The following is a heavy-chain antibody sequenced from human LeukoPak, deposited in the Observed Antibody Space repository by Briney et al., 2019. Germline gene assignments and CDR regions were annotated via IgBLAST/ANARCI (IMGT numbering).Heavy chain of an antibody. V-gene: IGHV3-23*01. CDR1: GFTFSNYA. D-gene: IGHD1-26*01. CDR3: AKVSPSGSLNY. J-gene: IGHJ4*02. Sequence: GGSLRLSCAASGFTFSNYAMIWVRQAPGKGLEWVSALSGSGANTYYADSVKGRFTISRDNSKNTVYLQMNSLRAEDAAVYYCAKVSPSGSLNYWGQGTLVTVSS. CDR2: LSGSGANT.